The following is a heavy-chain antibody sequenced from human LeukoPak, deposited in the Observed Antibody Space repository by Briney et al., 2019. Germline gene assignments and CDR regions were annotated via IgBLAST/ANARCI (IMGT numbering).Heavy chain of an antibody. Sequence: AETLSLTCDVSGDSISSGYYWGWIRQPPGKGLEWIGTIYHSGSTYYNPSLKSRVTISADTSKNQFSLTLNSVTAADTAVYYCARNSTSWSFDLWGRGTLVTVSS. J-gene: IGHJ2*01. D-gene: IGHD3-10*01. CDR2: IYHSGST. CDR3: ARNSTSWSFDL. V-gene: IGHV4-38-2*01. CDR1: GDSISSGYY.